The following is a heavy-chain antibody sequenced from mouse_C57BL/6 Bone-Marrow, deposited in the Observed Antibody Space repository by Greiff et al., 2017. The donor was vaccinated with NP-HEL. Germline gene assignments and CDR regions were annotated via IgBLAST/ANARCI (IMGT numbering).Heavy chain of an antibody. CDR2: ISSGGSYP. V-gene: IGHV5-6*01. CDR3: ARRTTVVARYWYFDV. D-gene: IGHD1-1*01. J-gene: IGHJ1*03. CDR1: GFTFSSYG. Sequence: EVQLQESGGDLVKPGGSLKLSCAASGFTFSSYGMSWVRQTPDKRLEWVATISSGGSYPYYPGSVKGRFTISRDNAKNTLYLQMSSLKSEDTAMYYCARRTTVVARYWYFDVWGTGTTVTVSS.